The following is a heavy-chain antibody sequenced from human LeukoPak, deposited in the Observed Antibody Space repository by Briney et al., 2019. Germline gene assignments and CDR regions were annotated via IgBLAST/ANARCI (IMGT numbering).Heavy chain of an antibody. CDR3: ARDVQYGSGSYYNPNRTS. V-gene: IGHV1-69*04. Sequence: SVRVSCKASGGTFSSYTISWVRQAPGQGLEWMGRIIPILGIANYAQKFQGRVTITADKSTSTAYMELSSLRSEDTAAYYCARDVQYGSGSYYNPNRTSWGQGTLVTVSS. CDR1: GGTFSSYT. CDR2: IIPILGIA. D-gene: IGHD3-10*01. J-gene: IGHJ5*02.